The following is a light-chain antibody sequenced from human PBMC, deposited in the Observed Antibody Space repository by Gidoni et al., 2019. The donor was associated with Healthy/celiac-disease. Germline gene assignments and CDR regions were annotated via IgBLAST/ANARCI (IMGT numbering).Light chain of an antibody. V-gene: IGKV3-11*01. CDR1: QSVSSY. Sequence: VLPQSPATLSLSPGERATLSCRASQSVSSYLAWYQQKPGQAPRLLIYDASNRATGIPARFSGSGSGTDFTLTISSLEPEDFAVYYCQQRSNWPLTFGGGTKVEIK. J-gene: IGKJ4*01. CDR3: QQRSNWPLT. CDR2: DAS.